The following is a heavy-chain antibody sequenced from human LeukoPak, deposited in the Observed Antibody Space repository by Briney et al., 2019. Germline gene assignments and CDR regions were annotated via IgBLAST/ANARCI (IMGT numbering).Heavy chain of an antibody. CDR1: GGSISSYY. J-gene: IGHJ6*02. Sequence: PSETLSLTCTVSGGSISSYYWSWIRQPPGKGLEWIGYIYYSGSTNYDPSLKSRVTISVDTSKNQFSLKLSSVTAADTAVYYCARDRLAGWPYYYYYGMDVWGQGTTVTVSS. D-gene: IGHD6-19*01. CDR2: IYYSGST. CDR3: ARDRLAGWPYYYYYGMDV. V-gene: IGHV4-59*01.